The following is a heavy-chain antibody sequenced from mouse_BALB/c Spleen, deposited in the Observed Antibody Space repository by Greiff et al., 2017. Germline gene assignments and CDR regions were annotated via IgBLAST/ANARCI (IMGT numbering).Heavy chain of an antibody. Sequence: DVKLQESGPGLVKPSQSLSLTCTVTGYSITSDYAWNWIRQFPGNKLEWMGYISYSGSTSYNPSLKSRISITRDTSKNQFFLQLNSVTTEDTATYYCARTYGYDEGLAYWGQGTLVTVSA. CDR1: GYSITSDYA. V-gene: IGHV3-2*02. D-gene: IGHD2-2*01. CDR2: ISYSGST. CDR3: ARTYGYDEGLAY. J-gene: IGHJ3*01.